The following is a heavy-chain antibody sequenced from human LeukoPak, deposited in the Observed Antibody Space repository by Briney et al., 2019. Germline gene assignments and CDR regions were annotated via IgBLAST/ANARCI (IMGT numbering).Heavy chain of an antibody. J-gene: IGHJ5*02. CDR3: ARGLYCSGGSCYSEESWFDP. D-gene: IGHD2-15*01. V-gene: IGHV1-8*01. CDR1: GYTFTSYD. CDR2: MNPNSGNT. Sequence: GASVKVSCKASGYTFTSYDINWVRQATGQGLEWMGWMNPNSGNTSYAQKFQGRVTMTRNTSISTAYMELSSLRSEDTAVYYCARGLYCSGGSCYSEESWFDPWGQGTLVTVSS.